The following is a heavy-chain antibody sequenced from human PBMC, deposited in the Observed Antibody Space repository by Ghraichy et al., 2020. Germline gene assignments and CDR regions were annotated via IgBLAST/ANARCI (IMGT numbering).Heavy chain of an antibody. V-gene: IGHV3-23*01. CDR2: ISGSGGST. CDR3: AFRGYSYGQPPEPYYFDY. J-gene: IGHJ4*02. D-gene: IGHD5-18*01. CDR1: GFTFSSYA. Sequence: GGSLRLSCAASGFTFSSYAMSWVRQAPGKGLEWVSAISGSGGSTYYADSVKGRFTISRDNSKNTLYLQMNSLRAEDTAVYYCAFRGYSYGQPPEPYYFDYWGQGTLVTVSS.